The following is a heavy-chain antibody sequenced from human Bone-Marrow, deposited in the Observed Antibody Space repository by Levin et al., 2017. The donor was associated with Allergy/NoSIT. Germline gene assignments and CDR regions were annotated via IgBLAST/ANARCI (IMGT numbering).Heavy chain of an antibody. J-gene: IGHJ6*02. Sequence: GGSLRLSCAASGFIFGTYSMHWVRQAPGKGLEWVSYISPSGSTTYYLDSVKGRFSISRGNAQHSLYLQMNSLRAEDTAIYYCAREPASDDFGMDVWGQGTAVTVS. CDR3: AREPASDDFGMDV. CDR2: ISPSGSTT. CDR1: GFIFGTYS. V-gene: IGHV3-48*01.